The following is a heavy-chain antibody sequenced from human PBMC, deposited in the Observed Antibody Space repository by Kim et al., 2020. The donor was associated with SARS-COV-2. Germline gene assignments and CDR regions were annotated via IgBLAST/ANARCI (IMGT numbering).Heavy chain of an antibody. V-gene: IGHV3-30*04. Sequence: GGSLRLSCAASGFTFSSYAMHWVRQAPGKGLEWVAVISYDGSNKYYADSVKGRFTISRDNSKNTLYLQMNSLRAEDTAVYYCARDHRPMYSSSWYDWYFDLWGRGTLVTVSS. CDR3: ARDHRPMYSSSWYDWYFDL. D-gene: IGHD6-13*01. CDR1: GFTFSSYA. J-gene: IGHJ2*01. CDR2: ISYDGSNK.